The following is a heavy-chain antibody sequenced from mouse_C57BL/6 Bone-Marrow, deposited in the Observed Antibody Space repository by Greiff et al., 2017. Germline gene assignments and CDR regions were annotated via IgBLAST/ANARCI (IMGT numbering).Heavy chain of an antibody. CDR1: GFTFSDYY. D-gene: IGHD1-1*01. CDR3: ARDGVVADWYFDV. V-gene: IGHV5-16*01. Sequence: EVNVVESEGGLVQPGRSMKLSCTASGFTFSDYYMAWVRQVPEKGLEWVANINYDGSSTYYLDSLKSRFIISRDNAKNILYLQMSSLKSEDTATYYCARDGVVADWYFDVWGTGTTVTVSS. CDR2: INYDGSST. J-gene: IGHJ1*03.